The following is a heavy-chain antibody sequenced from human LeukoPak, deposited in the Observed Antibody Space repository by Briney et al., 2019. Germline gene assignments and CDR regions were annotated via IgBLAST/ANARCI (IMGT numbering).Heavy chain of an antibody. D-gene: IGHD6-19*01. CDR3: ARVSSSGWHGFDY. Sequence: SETLSLTCTVSGDTVIPYYWNWIRQPPGKGLEWIAYIYKNGNTNYNPSLKSRVTISVDTSKNQFSLKLSSVTAADTAVYYCARVSSSGWHGFDYWGQGTLVTVSS. CDR1: GDTVIPYY. CDR2: IYKNGNT. V-gene: IGHV4-59*02. J-gene: IGHJ4*02.